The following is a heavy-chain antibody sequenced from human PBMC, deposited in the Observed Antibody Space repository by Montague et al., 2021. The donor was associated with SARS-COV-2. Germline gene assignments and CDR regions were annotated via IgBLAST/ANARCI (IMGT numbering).Heavy chain of an antibody. CDR1: GGSISSTAYY. Sequence: SETLSLTCTVSGGSISSTAYYWGWIRQPPGQGLEWIGSIYYTVNTYYNPSLKSRVTISVDASKNQFSLTLSSVSAADTAVYYCARQTNLLRGRAPPDFWGQGTTVTVSS. D-gene: IGHD3-10*01. CDR2: IYYTVNT. CDR3: ARQTNLLRGRAPPDF. V-gene: IGHV4-39*01. J-gene: IGHJ6*02.